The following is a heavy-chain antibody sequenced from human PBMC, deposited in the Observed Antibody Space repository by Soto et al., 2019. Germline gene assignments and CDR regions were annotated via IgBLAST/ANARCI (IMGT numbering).Heavy chain of an antibody. J-gene: IGHJ6*02. D-gene: IGHD6-13*01. CDR1: GYTFTGYY. CDR2: INPNSGGK. V-gene: IGHV1-2*04. CDR3: AREVGIAAAGRGYYYYGMDV. Sequence: VASVKVSCKASGYTFTGYYMHWVRQAPGQGLEWMGWINPNSGGKNYAQKFQGWVTMTRDTSISTAYMERSRLRSDETAGYYCAREVGIAAAGRGYYYYGMDVWGQGTTVTVSS.